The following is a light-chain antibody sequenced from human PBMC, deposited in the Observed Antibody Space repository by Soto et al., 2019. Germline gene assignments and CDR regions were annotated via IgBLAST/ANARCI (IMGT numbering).Light chain of an antibody. J-gene: IGLJ1*01. CDR1: NNL. CDR3: SSYTTSAPYD. Sequence: QSALTQPASVSGSPGQSSTISCTGTNNLVSWYQQHPGKAPKLIIYEVTIRPSGGSNRFSGSKSGNTASLTISGLQAEDEAHYYCSSYTTSAPYDFGSGTKVTVL. CDR2: EVT. V-gene: IGLV2-14*01.